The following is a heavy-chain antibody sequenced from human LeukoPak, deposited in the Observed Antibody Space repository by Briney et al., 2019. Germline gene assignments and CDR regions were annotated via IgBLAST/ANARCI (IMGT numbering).Heavy chain of an antibody. V-gene: IGHV3-23*01. CDR1: GFPLSSYA. CDR2: LTGTGRTT. Sequence: PGRSLRLSCAASGFPLSSYAMSWVRQAPAQGLGWVSALTGTGRTTYYADSVKGRFTISRDNSKNTLYLQMSSLRVEDTAVYYCARGRGYLMTDPEYWGQGTLVTVSS. D-gene: IGHD2-21*02. CDR3: ARGRGYLMTDPEY. J-gene: IGHJ4*02.